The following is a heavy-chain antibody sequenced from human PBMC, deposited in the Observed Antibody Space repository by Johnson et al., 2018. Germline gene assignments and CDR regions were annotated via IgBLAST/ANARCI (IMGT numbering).Heavy chain of an antibody. CDR3: TTDLGMIGGDI. CDR2: IKTKTDGGTT. Sequence: VQLQESGGGLVKPGGSXRVSCAASGFTFSHAWMSWVRQAPGKGLEWVGRIKTKTDGGTTDYAAAREGRFPISRDDSKNTVDVQMNSLKTEDTAVYYSTTDLGMIGGDIWGQGTMVTVSS. D-gene: IGHD3-22*01. J-gene: IGHJ3*02. V-gene: IGHV3-15*05. CDR1: GFTFSHAW.